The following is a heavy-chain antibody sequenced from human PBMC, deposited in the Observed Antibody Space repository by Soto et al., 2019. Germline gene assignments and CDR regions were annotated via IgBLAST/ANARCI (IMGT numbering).Heavy chain of an antibody. Sequence: ESLKISCKGSGYSFTSYWIGWVRQMPGKGLEWMGISYPGDSDTRYSPSFQGQVTISADKSISTAYLQWSSLEASDTAMYYCARGYGSSGYPFDYWRQGTLVTVSS. CDR3: ARGYGSSGYPFDY. D-gene: IGHD3-22*01. V-gene: IGHV5-51*01. J-gene: IGHJ4*02. CDR1: GYSFTSYW. CDR2: SYPGDSDT.